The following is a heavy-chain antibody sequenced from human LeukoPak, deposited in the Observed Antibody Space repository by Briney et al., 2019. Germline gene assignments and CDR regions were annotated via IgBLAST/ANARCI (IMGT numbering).Heavy chain of an antibody. Sequence: ASVKVSCKTSGYTFTGYYVNWVRQAPGQGLEWMGWVNPDNGVTHFSQKFQGRVTMTRDTSISTAYMELRSLRSDDTAVYYCARDQYCSGGSCYSPGLSWFDPWGQGTLVTVSS. V-gene: IGHV1-2*02. J-gene: IGHJ5*02. CDR2: VNPDNGVT. CDR3: ARDQYCSGGSCYSPGLSWFDP. CDR1: GYTFTGYY. D-gene: IGHD2-15*01.